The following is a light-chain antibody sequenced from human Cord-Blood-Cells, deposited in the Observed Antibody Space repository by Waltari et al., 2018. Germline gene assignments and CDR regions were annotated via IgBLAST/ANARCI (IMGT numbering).Light chain of an antibody. V-gene: IGKV3-15*01. CDR2: GAS. Sequence: EIVMTQSPATLSVSPGERATLSCRASQSVSSNLAWYQQKPGQAPRLLIYGASTGATGIPARFSGSGSGTEFTLTISSLQSEDFAVYYCQQYNNWPRTFGQGP. CDR1: QSVSSN. J-gene: IGKJ1*01. CDR3: QQYNNWPRT.